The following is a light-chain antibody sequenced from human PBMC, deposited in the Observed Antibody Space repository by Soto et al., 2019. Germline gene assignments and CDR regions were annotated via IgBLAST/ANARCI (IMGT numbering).Light chain of an antibody. CDR3: QSYDSSLLGV. Sequence: QSVLTQPPSVSGAPGQTVTISCTGSSSSIGAGYDVHWYQQLPGTAPKLLIDGNSNRPSGVPDRVSGSKSGTSASLAITGLQAEDEADYYCQSYDSSLLGVVGTGTKLTVL. CDR2: GNS. J-gene: IGLJ1*01. CDR1: SSSIGAGYD. V-gene: IGLV1-40*01.